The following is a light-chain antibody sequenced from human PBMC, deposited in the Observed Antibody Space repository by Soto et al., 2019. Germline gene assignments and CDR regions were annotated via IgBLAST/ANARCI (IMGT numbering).Light chain of an antibody. Sequence: DIQMTQSPSSLSASVGDRVTITCRASQGIANHLAWFQQSPGKAPKSLIFAASTVQSGVPSKFSGSGSGTDFTLTIGSLQPEDFASYYCQQYHVYPITFGQGTRLEIK. CDR2: AAS. V-gene: IGKV1-16*02. CDR3: QQYHVYPIT. CDR1: QGIANH. J-gene: IGKJ5*01.